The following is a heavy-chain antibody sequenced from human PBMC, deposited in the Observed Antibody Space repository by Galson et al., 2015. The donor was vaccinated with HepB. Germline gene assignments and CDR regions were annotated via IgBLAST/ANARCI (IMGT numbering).Heavy chain of an antibody. CDR3: ARGQLQGFFWEIVVVTARFDY. Sequence: SVKVSCKASGYTFTSYAMHWVRQAPGQRLEWMGWINAGNGNTKYSQKFQGRVTITRDTSASTAYMELSSLRSEDTAVYYCARGQLQGFFWEIVVVTARFDYWGQGTLVTVSS. CDR1: GYTFTSYA. V-gene: IGHV1-3*01. J-gene: IGHJ4*02. CDR2: INAGNGNT. D-gene: IGHD2-21*02.